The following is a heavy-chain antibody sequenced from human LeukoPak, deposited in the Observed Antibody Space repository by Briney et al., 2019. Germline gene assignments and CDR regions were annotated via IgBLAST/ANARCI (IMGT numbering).Heavy chain of an antibody. CDR1: GDTISAYS. V-gene: IGHV1-69*06. D-gene: IGHD3-22*01. CDR2: IIPIFGTA. CDR3: AKGRAGNYYYDSSDY. Sequence: SVKVSCKAAGDTISAYSLNWVRQAPGQGLEWMGGIIPIFGTANYAQKFQGRVTITADKSTSTAYMELSSLRSEDTAVYYCAKGRAGNYYYDSSDYWGQGTLVTVSS. J-gene: IGHJ4*02.